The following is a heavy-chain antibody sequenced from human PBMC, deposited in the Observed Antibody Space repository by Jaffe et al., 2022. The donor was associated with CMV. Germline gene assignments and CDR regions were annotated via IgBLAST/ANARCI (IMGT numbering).Heavy chain of an antibody. CDR1: GFSLTSSGMC. V-gene: IGHV2-70*01. D-gene: IGHD6-13*01. J-gene: IGHJ6*01. CDR2: IDWEDDK. CDR3: ARIVIAETGTNFGLDV. Sequence: QVTLRESGPALVKPTQTLTLTCSFSGFSLTSSGMCVSWIRQPPGKALEWLALIDWEDDKYYNIEMKTRLTISKDTSNNQVVLTVANMDPVDTATYYCARIVIAETGTNFGLDVWGQGTTVTVSS.